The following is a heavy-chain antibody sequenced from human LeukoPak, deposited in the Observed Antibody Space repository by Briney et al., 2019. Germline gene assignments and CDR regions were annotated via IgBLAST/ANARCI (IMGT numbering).Heavy chain of an antibody. Sequence: SETLSLTCAVYGGSFSGYYWSWIRQPPGKGLEWIGEINHSGSTNYNPSLKSRVTISVDTSKNQFSLKLSSVTAADTAVYYCARAPGYSSCWYGARGTSRYFYYWGQGTLVTGSS. CDR2: INHSGST. V-gene: IGHV4-34*01. CDR3: ARAPGYSSCWYGARGTSRYFYY. J-gene: IGHJ4*02. D-gene: IGHD6-19*01. CDR1: GGSFSGYY.